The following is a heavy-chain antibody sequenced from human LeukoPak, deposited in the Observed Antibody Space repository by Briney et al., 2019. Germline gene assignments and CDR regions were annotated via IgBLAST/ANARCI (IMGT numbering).Heavy chain of an antibody. V-gene: IGHV1-2*04. D-gene: IGHD5-12*01. CDR3: ASGYSGYDLNY. CDR2: INPKSGDT. J-gene: IGHJ4*02. CDR1: DFRDYY. Sequence: ASVKVSCKTSDFRDYYMNWVRQAPGQGLEWLGGINPKSGDTNYAQKFQGWVTMTRDMSISTAYMELSGLKPDDTAIYFGASGYSGYDLNYWGQGTQVTVSS.